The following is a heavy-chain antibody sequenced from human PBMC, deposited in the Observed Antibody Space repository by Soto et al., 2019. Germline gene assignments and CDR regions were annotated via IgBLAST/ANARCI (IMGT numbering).Heavy chain of an antibody. Sequence: QVQLVESGGGVVQPGRSLRLSCAASGFTFSSYGMHWVRQAPGKGLEWVAVISYDGSNKYYADSVKGRFTISRDNSKNTLYLQMNSLRAEGTAVYYCAKDNYYYGMDVWGQGTTVTVSS. CDR1: GFTFSSYG. J-gene: IGHJ6*02. V-gene: IGHV3-30*18. CDR3: AKDNYYYGMDV. CDR2: ISYDGSNK.